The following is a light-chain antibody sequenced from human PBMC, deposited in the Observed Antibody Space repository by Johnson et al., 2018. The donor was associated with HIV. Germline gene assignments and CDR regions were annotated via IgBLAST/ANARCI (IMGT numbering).Light chain of an antibody. CDR1: ALPKKY. CDR2: KDS. CDR3: GTWDSSLRAGF. V-gene: IGLV3-16*01. J-gene: IGLJ1*01. Sequence: VLTQPPSVSVSLGQMARITCSGEALPKKYAYWYQQKPGQFPVLVIYKDSERPSGIPERFSGSSSGTIVTLTIRGVQAEDEADYYCGTWDSSLRAGFFGTGTKVTVL.